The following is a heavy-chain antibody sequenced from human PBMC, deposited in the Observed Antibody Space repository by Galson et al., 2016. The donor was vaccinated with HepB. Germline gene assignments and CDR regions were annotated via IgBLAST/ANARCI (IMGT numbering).Heavy chain of an antibody. Sequence: SVKVSCKASGGTFSSYAISWVRQAPGQGLEWMGGIIPIFGSTNYAQRFQGRVTITADESTSTAYMELSNLRPEDTAVYYCARSTGYYYDSRAYSDWGQGTLVTVSS. CDR3: ARSTGYYYDSRAYSD. CDR2: IIPIFGST. J-gene: IGHJ4*02. D-gene: IGHD3-22*01. V-gene: IGHV1-69*13. CDR1: GGTFSSYA.